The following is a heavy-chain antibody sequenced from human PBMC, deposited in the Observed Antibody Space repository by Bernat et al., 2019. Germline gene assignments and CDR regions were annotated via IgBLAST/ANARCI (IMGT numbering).Heavy chain of an antibody. D-gene: IGHD2-2*01. CDR3: ARDGIVVVPAAIRVDFDY. J-gene: IGHJ4*02. CDR1: GFTVSDNH. CDR2: ISSSGSTI. Sequence: VQLVETGGGLIQPGGSLRLSCAVSGFTVSDNHMNWVRQAPGKGLEWVSYISSSGSTIYYADSVKGRFTISRDNAKNSLYLQMNSLRAEDTAVYYCARDGIVVVPAAIRVDFDYWGQGTLVTVSS. V-gene: IGHV3-11*04.